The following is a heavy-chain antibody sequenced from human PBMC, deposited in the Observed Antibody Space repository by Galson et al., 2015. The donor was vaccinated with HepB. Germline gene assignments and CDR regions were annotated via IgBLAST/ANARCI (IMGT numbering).Heavy chain of an antibody. V-gene: IGHV1-2*02. CDR2: INPNSGGT. J-gene: IGHJ2*01. D-gene: IGHD6-13*01. CDR3: ARDGSSSWPDWYFDL. CDR1: GYTFTGYY. Sequence: QSGAEVKKPGESLKISCKASGYTFTGYYMHWVRQAPGQGLEWMGWINPNSGGTKYVQKFQGRVTMTRDTSISTAYMELSRLRYDDTAVYYCARDGSSSWPDWYFDLWGRGTLVTVSS.